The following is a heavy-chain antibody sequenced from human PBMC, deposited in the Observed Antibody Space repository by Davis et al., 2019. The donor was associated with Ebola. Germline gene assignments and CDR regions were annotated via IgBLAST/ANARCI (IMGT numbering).Heavy chain of an antibody. CDR2: IYHSGST. V-gene: IGHV4-4*02. D-gene: IGHD4-17*01. CDR3: ARVKGADYGIDY. J-gene: IGHJ4*02. CDR1: GGSISSSNW. Sequence: SETLSLTRAVSGGSISSSNWWSWVRQPPGKGLEWIGEIYHSGSTNYNPSLKSRVTISVDKSKSQFSLKLTSVTAADTAVYYCARVKGADYGIDYWGQGTLVTVSS.